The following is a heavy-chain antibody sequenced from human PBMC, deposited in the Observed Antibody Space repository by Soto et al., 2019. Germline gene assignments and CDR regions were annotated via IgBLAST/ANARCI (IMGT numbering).Heavy chain of an antibody. CDR2: ILPDDSDT. CDR1: GFTFTNYW. CDR3: ARPSDVGLASSFEY. J-gene: IGHJ4*02. Sequence: LGESLKISCMGSGFTFTNYWIGWVRQMPGKGLEYMGIILPDDSDTRYSPSFQGQVTISADKSINTAYLQWSSLRASDTAIYFCARPSDVGLASSFEYWGQGTQVTVSS. V-gene: IGHV5-51*01.